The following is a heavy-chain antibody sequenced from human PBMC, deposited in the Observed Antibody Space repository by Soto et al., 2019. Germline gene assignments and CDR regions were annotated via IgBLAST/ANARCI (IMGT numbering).Heavy chain of an antibody. CDR1: GYSFRSYG. CDR3: ARVGLKYLRWFDP. CDR2: INVDNGDT. Sequence: ASVKVSCKASGYSFRSYGIQWVRQAPGQSLEWMGWINVDNGDTKYSQNFQDRVTILRDTSASTVYMELSSLRTEDTAVYYCARVGLKYLRWFDPWAQGSLVTVSS. V-gene: IGHV1-3*01. D-gene: IGHD6-6*01. J-gene: IGHJ5*02.